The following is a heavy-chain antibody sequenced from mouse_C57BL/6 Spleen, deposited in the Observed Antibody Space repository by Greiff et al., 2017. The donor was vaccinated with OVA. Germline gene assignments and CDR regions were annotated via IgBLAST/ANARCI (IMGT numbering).Heavy chain of an antibody. CDR3: ARGFRYYFDY. V-gene: IGHV1-43*01. Sequence: VQLQQSGPELVKPGASVKISCKASGYSFPGYYMPWVKQSSEKSLEWIGEINPSTGGTSYNQKFKGKATLTVDKSSSTAYMQLKSLTSEDSAVYYCARGFRYYFDYWGQGTTLTVSS. CDR2: INPSTGGT. J-gene: IGHJ2*01. CDR1: GYSFPGYY.